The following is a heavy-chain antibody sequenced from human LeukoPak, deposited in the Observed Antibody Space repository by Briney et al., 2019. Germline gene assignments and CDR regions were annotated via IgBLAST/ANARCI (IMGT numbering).Heavy chain of an antibody. D-gene: IGHD6-13*01. CDR2: ISSGGSTI. CDR1: GFTFSSYG. CDR3: ARGGRTGQLEYYYYYMDV. Sequence: SGGSLRLSCAASGFTFSSYGMSWVRQAPGKGLEWVSYISSGGSTIYYADSVKGRFTISRDNAKNSLYLQMNSLRAEDTAVYYCARGGRTGQLEYYYYYMDVWGKGTTVTVSS. J-gene: IGHJ6*03. V-gene: IGHV3-48*04.